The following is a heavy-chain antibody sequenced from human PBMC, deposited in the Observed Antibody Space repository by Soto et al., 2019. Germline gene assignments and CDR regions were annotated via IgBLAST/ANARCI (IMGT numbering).Heavy chain of an antibody. CDR3: ARGILPAAAGTTAYNWFDP. Sequence: ASVKVSCKASGYTFTGYYMHWVRQAPGQGLEWMGWINPNSGGTNYAQKFQGWVTMTRDTSISTAYMELSRLRSDDTAVYYCARGILPAAAGTTAYNWFDPWGQGTLVTVSS. CDR1: GYTFTGYY. J-gene: IGHJ5*02. CDR2: INPNSGGT. V-gene: IGHV1-2*04. D-gene: IGHD6-13*01.